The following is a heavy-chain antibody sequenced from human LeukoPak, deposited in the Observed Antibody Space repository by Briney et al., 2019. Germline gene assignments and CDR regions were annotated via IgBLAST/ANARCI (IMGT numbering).Heavy chain of an antibody. CDR3: AKLGTSSGWYSYFDY. J-gene: IGHJ4*02. CDR2: ISGSGGST. V-gene: IGHV3-23*01. CDR1: GFTFSSYA. D-gene: IGHD6-19*01. Sequence: GGSLRPSCAASGFTFSSYAMSWVRQAPGKGLEWVSAISGSGGSTYYADSVKGRFTISRDNSKNTLYLQMNSLRAEDTAVYYCAKLGTSSGWYSYFDYWGQGTLVTVSS.